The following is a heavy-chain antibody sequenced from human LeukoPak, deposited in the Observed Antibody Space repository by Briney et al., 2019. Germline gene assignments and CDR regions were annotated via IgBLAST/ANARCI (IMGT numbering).Heavy chain of an antibody. Sequence: GGSLRLSCAASGFTFSSYSMNWVRQAPGKGLEWVSSISSSGSYIYYADSVKGRFTISRDNAKNSLYLRMNSLRAEDTAVYYCARDTGAALFDYWGQGALVTVSS. CDR2: ISSSGSYI. CDR3: ARDTGAALFDY. V-gene: IGHV3-21*01. D-gene: IGHD1-1*01. CDR1: GFTFSSYS. J-gene: IGHJ4*02.